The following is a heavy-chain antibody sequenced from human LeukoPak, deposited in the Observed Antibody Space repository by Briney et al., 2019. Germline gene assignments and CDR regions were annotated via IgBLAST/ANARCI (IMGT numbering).Heavy chain of an antibody. V-gene: IGHV3-9*01. Sequence: GRSLRLSCAASGFTFDDYAMHWVRQAPGKGLEWVSGIGWNSGTIGYADSVRGRFTISRDNAKNSLYLQMNSLRAEDTALYYCAKDLYYYESTGYYAFDNWGQGTLVTVSS. J-gene: IGHJ4*02. CDR1: GFTFDDYA. CDR2: IGWNSGTI. CDR3: AKDLYYYESTGYYAFDN. D-gene: IGHD3-22*01.